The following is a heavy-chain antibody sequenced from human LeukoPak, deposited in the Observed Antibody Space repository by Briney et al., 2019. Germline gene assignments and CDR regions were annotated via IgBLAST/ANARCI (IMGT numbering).Heavy chain of an antibody. CDR3: ARLDYYYDSNFDY. CDR1: GGSISSYY. Sequence: SETLSLTCTVSGGSISSYYWSWIRQPPGKGLEWIGYIYYSGSTYYNPSLKSRVAISVDTSKNQFSLKLSSVTAADTAVYYCARLDYYYDSNFDYWGQGTLVTVSS. J-gene: IGHJ4*02. D-gene: IGHD3-22*01. CDR2: IYYSGST. V-gene: IGHV4-59*12.